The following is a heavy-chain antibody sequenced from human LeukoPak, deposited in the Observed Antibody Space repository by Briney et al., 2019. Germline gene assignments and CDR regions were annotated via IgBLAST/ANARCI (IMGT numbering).Heavy chain of an antibody. CDR3: AKGLVPTALATGFDP. J-gene: IGHJ5*02. CDR2: ISGSGGST. CDR1: GFTFRSYA. Sequence: GGSLRLSCAASGFTFRSYAMSWVRQVPGKGLEWVSAISGSGGSTYYADSVKGRFTISRDNSENTLYLQMNSLRAEDTAVYYCAKGLVPTALATGFDPWGQGTLVTVSS. D-gene: IGHD2-8*02. V-gene: IGHV3-23*01.